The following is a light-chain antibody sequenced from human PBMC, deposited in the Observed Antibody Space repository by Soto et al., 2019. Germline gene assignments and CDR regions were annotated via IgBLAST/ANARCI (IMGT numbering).Light chain of an antibody. V-gene: IGKV3-20*01. CDR3: QQYGSSPPYT. CDR2: GFS. J-gene: IGKJ2*01. CDR1: QSVSNNY. Sequence: EVVLTQSPGTLSLSPGERATLSCRASQSVSNNYFAWYQQKPGQPPRLLIFGFSDRATAIPDRFSGSGSGTDFTLTISRLEPEDFAVYYCQQYGSSPPYTFGQGTKLEIK.